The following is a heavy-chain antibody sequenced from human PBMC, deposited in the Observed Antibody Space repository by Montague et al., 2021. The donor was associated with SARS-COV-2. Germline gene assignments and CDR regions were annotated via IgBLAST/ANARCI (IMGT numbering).Heavy chain of an antibody. CDR3: ASPTYYYDSSGSDAFDI. J-gene: IGHJ3*02. D-gene: IGHD3-22*01. Sequence: SETLSLTCTVYLRSIRSSNAYRGWTRQSPGKGLEWIGRISYSGRTYYNPSLKSRVTIFVDTSKNQFSLKLSSVTAADTAVYYCASPTYYYDSSGSDAFDIWGQGTMVTVSS. CDR2: ISYSGRT. V-gene: IGHV4-39*01. CDR1: LRSIRSSNAY.